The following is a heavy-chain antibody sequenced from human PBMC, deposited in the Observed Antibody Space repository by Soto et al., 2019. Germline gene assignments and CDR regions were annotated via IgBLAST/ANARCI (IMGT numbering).Heavy chain of an antibody. Sequence: VQLVESGGGVVQPGRSLRLSCAASGFTFSSYGMHWVRQAPGKGLEWVAVISYDGSNKYYADSVKGRFTISRDNSKNTLYLQMNSLRAEDTAVYYCAKDALSGWYFDYWGQGTLVTVSS. V-gene: IGHV3-30*18. CDR1: GFTFSSYG. CDR2: ISYDGSNK. J-gene: IGHJ4*02. D-gene: IGHD3-10*01. CDR3: AKDALSGWYFDY.